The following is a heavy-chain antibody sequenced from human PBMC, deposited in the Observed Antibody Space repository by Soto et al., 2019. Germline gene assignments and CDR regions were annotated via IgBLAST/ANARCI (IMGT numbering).Heavy chain of an antibody. J-gene: IGHJ4*02. CDR1: GGSISSGDYY. CDR3: ARIPGAPYHFDY. Sequence: SETLSLTCTVSGGSISSGDYYWSWIRQPPGKGLEWIGYIYYSGSTYYNPSLKSRVTISVDTSKNQFSLKLSSVTAADTAVYYCARIPGAPYHFDYWGQGTLVTVSS. V-gene: IGHV4-30-4*01. CDR2: IYYSGST. D-gene: IGHD2-2*02.